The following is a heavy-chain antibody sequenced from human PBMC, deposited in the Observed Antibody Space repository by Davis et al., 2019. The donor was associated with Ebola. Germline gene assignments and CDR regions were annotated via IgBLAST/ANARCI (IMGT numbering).Heavy chain of an antibody. CDR1: GFTFRSSW. J-gene: IGHJ4*02. CDR2: IKQDGSEK. Sequence: GESLKIPCAASGFTFRSSWMNWVRQAPGKVLEWVANIKQDGSEKYYVDSGKGRFTISRDNAKNSLYLQMNSLRAEDTAVYYCARGSGYNLPRVFWGQGTLVTVSS. CDR3: ARGSGYNLPRVF. D-gene: IGHD5-12*01. V-gene: IGHV3-7*03.